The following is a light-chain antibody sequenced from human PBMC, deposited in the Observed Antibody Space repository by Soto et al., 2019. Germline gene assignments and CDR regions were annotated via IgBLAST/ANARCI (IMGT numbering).Light chain of an antibody. CDR1: QSVSSSY. Sequence: IVLTQSPGTLSLSPWERATLSCRASQSVSSSYLAWYQQKPGQPPRLLIYGASSRATGIPDRFSGSGSGTDFTLTISRLEPEDFAVFYCQHYDSLPITFGQGTRLEIK. J-gene: IGKJ5*01. V-gene: IGKV3-20*01. CDR2: GAS. CDR3: QHYDSLPIT.